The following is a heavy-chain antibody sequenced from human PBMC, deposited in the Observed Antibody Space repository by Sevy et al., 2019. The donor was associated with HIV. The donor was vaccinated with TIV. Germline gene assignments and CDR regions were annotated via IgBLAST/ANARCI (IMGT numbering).Heavy chain of an antibody. Sequence: WGSLRLSCAASGFTFTDYWMSWVRQTPGKGLEWVATIKQDESEKYYVDSVKGRFAISRDNGKNSVSLQMNGLRAEDTALYYCAREVANYNWRPYYFDSWGQGTLVTVSS. J-gene: IGHJ4*02. CDR3: AREVANYNWRPYYFDS. CDR1: GFTFTDYW. CDR2: IKQDESEK. V-gene: IGHV3-7*01. D-gene: IGHD1-1*01.